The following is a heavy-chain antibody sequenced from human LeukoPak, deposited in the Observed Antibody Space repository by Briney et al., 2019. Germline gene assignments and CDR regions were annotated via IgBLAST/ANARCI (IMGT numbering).Heavy chain of an antibody. CDR2: ISAYNGNT. D-gene: IGHD4-23*01. V-gene: IGHV1-18*01. J-gene: IGHJ5*02. CDR1: GYTFTSYG. CDR3: ARGVRWSSVYNWFDP. Sequence: VSVKVSCKASGYTFTSYGISWVRQAPGQGLEWMGWISAYNGNTNYAQKLQGRVTMTTDTSTSTAYMELRSLRSDDTAVYYCARGVRWSSVYNWFDPWGQGTLVTVSS.